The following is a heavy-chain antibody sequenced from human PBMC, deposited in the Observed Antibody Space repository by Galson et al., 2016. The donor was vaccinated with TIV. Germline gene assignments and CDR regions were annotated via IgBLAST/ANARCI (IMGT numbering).Heavy chain of an antibody. CDR2: IDWDDDI. Sequence: PALVKPTQTLTLTCTFSGFSLSATGMSVSWIRQPPGKALEWLARIDWDDDIYFSTSLRTRLTISKDTSRNQVVLTMTNMEPVDTATYFSARMPLPKEYYETSCNSGAFDFWGQGTKVTVSS. J-gene: IGHJ3*01. CDR1: GFSLSATGMS. D-gene: IGHD3-16*01. V-gene: IGHV2-70*11. CDR3: ARMPLPKEYYETSCNSGAFDF.